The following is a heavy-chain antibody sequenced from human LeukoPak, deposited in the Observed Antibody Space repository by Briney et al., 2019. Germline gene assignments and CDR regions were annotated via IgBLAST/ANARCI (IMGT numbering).Heavy chain of an antibody. Sequence: TTGGSLILSCAASGFTFSDSAMHWVRQAPGKGLEWVGHIKTKTDGGTTDYAAPVKGRFTISRDDSKNTLYLQMNSLKTEDTALYYCTTGTWIQLWLADYWGQGTLVTVSS. J-gene: IGHJ4*02. D-gene: IGHD5-18*01. CDR3: TTGTWIQLWLADY. V-gene: IGHV3-15*01. CDR1: GFTFSDSA. CDR2: IKTKTDGGTT.